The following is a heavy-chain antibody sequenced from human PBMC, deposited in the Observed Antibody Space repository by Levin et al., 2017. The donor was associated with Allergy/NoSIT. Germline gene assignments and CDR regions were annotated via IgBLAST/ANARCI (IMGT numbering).Heavy chain of an antibody. CDR1: GFTFSNYA. CDR2: ISGSGEKT. Sequence: VASVKVSCAASGFTFSNYAMSWVRQAPGKGLEWVSSISGSGEKTFYADSVKGRFTISRDNSKNTMYLQMNSLRAEDTAMYYCAKEEASRLADAFDVWGQGTMVTVSS. CDR3: AKEEASRLADAFDV. D-gene: IGHD3-9*01. V-gene: IGHV3-23*01. J-gene: IGHJ3*01.